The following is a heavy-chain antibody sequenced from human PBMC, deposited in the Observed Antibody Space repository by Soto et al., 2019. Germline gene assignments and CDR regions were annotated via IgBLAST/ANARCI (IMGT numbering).Heavy chain of an antibody. CDR3: AYAVTTRGFDY. CDR2: IIPILGIA. J-gene: IGHJ4*02. Sequence: QVQLVQSGAEVKKPGSSVKVSCKASRGTFSSYTISWVRPAPGQGLEWMGRIIPILGIANYAQKFQGRVTITADKSTSTAYMELSSLRSEDTAVYYCAYAVTTRGFDYWGQGTLVTVST. V-gene: IGHV1-69*02. D-gene: IGHD4-17*01. CDR1: RGTFSSYT.